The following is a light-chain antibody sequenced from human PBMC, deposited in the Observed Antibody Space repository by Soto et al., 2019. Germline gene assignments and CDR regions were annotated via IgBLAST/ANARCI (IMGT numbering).Light chain of an antibody. CDR2: DTS. CDR3: HQYGSSPGT. CDR1: KSVRDRC. V-gene: IGKV3-20*01. Sequence: EIVLTQSPGTLSLSPGERATLSCRASKSVRDRCLAWYQQKPGQAPSLLIYDTSTRATGVPDRFSGSGSGIDFALTISRVEPEDFAFYFCHQYGSSPGTFAQGTKVEI. J-gene: IGKJ1*01.